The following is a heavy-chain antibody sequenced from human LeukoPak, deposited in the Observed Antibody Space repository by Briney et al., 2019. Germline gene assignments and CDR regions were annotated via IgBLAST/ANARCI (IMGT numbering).Heavy chain of an antibody. CDR3: ARDLDPELNTDRWLDP. CDR1: GFTFSDYY. Sequence: GGSLRLSCAASGFTFSDYYMSWIRQAPGKGLEWVSYISSSGSTIYYADSVKGRFTISRDNAKNSLYLQMNSLRAEDTAVYYCARDLDPELNTDRWLDPWGQGTLVTVSS. CDR2: ISSSGSTI. V-gene: IGHV3-11*01. D-gene: IGHD1-7*01. J-gene: IGHJ5*02.